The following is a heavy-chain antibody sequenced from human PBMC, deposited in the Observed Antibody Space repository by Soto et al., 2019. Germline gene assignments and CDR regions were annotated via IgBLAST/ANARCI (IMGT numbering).Heavy chain of an antibody. CDR3: ARGGSSPLVMLYYYYYMDV. V-gene: IGHV3-33*01. Sequence: QVQLVESGGGVVQPGRSLRLSCAASGFTFSSYGMHWVRQAPGKGLEWVAVIWYDGSNKYYADSVKGRFTISRDNSKNTLYLQMNSLRAEDTAVYYCARGGSSPLVMLYYYYYMDVWGKGTTVTVFS. D-gene: IGHD2-21*01. CDR2: IWYDGSNK. J-gene: IGHJ6*03. CDR1: GFTFSSYG.